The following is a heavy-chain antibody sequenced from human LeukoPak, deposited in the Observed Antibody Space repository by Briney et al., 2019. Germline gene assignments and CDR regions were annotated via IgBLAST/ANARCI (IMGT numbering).Heavy chain of an antibody. V-gene: IGHV3-21*01. CDR1: GFTFSSYS. Sequence: GGSLRLSCAASGFTFSSYSLNWVRQAPGKGLEWVSSISSSGSYIYYADSVKGRFTISRDNAKNSVYLQMNSLRAEDTAVYYCARRNPGVGEDYWGQGTLVTVSS. CDR2: ISSSGSYI. D-gene: IGHD1-26*01. J-gene: IGHJ4*02. CDR3: ARRNPGVGEDY.